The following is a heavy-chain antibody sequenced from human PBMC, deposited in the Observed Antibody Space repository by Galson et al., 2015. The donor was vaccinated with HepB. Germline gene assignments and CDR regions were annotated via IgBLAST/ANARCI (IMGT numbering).Heavy chain of an antibody. Sequence: ETLSLTCTVSGGSVRSGSYYWNWMRQPPGKGLEWIGYIYYSGITNYNPSLKSRVTISVDTSTNQFSLKLNSVTAADTAVYYCARALLSYGLDVWGQGTTVTVSS. D-gene: IGHD2/OR15-2a*01. J-gene: IGHJ6*02. V-gene: IGHV4-61*01. CDR2: IYYSGIT. CDR1: GGSVRSGSYY. CDR3: ARALLSYGLDV.